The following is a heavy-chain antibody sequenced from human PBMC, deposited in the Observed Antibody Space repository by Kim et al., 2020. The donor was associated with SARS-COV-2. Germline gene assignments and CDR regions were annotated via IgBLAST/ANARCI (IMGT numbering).Heavy chain of an antibody. V-gene: IGHV3-33*06. CDR3: AKSLGSGSGSYYSNYYGMDV. Sequence: RFTNSRDNSKNTLYLQMNSLRAEDTAVYYCAKSLGSGSGSYYSNYYGMDVWGQGTTVTVSS. D-gene: IGHD3-10*01. J-gene: IGHJ6*02.